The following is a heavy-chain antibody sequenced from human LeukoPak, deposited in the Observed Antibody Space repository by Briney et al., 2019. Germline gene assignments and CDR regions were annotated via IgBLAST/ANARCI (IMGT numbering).Heavy chain of an antibody. D-gene: IGHD3-22*01. CDR1: GGSISSYY. V-gene: IGHV4-59*01. J-gene: IGHJ4*02. Sequence: SETLSLTCTVSGGSISSYYWSWIRQPPGKGLEWIGYIYYSGSTNYNPSLRSRVTISVDTSQNQFSLKLSSVTAADTAVYYCARSKTGFYDSSGYALDYWGQGTLVTVSS. CDR3: ARSKTGFYDSSGYALDY. CDR2: IYYSGST.